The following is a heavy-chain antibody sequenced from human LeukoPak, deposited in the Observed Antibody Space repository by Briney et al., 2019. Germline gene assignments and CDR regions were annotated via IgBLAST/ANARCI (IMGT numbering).Heavy chain of an antibody. J-gene: IGHJ4*02. CDR2: ITASGGST. CDR1: GFTFSSYA. CDR3: AKDLSAFDH. Sequence: PGGSLRLSCAASGFTFSSYAMSWVRQAPGKGLEWVSAITASGGSTYYADSVKGRFTISRDNSRNTLYLQMNSLRAEDTAVYYCAKDLSAFDHWGQGTLVTVSS. V-gene: IGHV3-23*01.